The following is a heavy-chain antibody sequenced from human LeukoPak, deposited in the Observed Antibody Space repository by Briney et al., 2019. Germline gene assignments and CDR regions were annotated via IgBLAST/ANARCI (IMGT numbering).Heavy chain of an antibody. D-gene: IGHD3-10*01. Sequence: GGSLRLSCAASGFTFDDYGMTWVRPAPGKGRAWVSDINWSGVSTGYADSVKGRFTISRDNAKNSLYLQMNSLRVEETAFYYCARDRGSGSYSYWYFDLWGRGTLVTVSS. V-gene: IGHV3-20*04. CDR2: INWSGVST. CDR1: GFTFDDYG. J-gene: IGHJ2*01. CDR3: ARDRGSGSYSYWYFDL.